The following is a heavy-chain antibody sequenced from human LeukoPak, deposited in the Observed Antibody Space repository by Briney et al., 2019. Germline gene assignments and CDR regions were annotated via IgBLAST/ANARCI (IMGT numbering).Heavy chain of an antibody. D-gene: IGHD4-17*01. Sequence: PGRSLRLSCAASGFTFSSYGMHWVRQAPGKGLEWVAVISYDGSNKYYADSVKGRFTISRDNSKNTLYLQMNSLRAEDTAVYYCAKGGMTTVTAFDYWGQGTLVTVSS. CDR1: GFTFSSYG. V-gene: IGHV3-30*18. CDR2: ISYDGSNK. J-gene: IGHJ4*02. CDR3: AKGGMTTVTAFDY.